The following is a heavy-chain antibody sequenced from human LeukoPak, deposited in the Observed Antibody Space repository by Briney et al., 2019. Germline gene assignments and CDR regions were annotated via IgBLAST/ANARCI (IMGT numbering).Heavy chain of an antibody. CDR1: GFTFSSYA. V-gene: IGHV3-23*01. D-gene: IGHD2-15*01. J-gene: IGHJ4*02. CDR2: VSGSGAHT. Sequence: GSLSLSCAASGFTFSSYAMTWVRQAPGKGLQWVSAVSGSGAHTYYADSVKGRFTISRDNSRDTLYLQMNSLRAEDTAVYYCARDNRPLGGSNLDYWGQGTLVTVSS. CDR3: ARDNRPLGGSNLDY.